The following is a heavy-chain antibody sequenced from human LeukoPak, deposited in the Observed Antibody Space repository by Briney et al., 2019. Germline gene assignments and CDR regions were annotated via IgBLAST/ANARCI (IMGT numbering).Heavy chain of an antibody. J-gene: IGHJ4*02. Sequence: GGSLRLSCAASGFTFSSYAMHWVRQAPGKGLEWVAVISYDGSNKYYADSVKGRFTISRDNSKNTLYLQMNSLRAEDTAVYYCARVGEMATFDYWAREPWSPSPQ. V-gene: IGHV3-30-3*01. CDR2: ISYDGSNK. D-gene: IGHD5-24*01. CDR1: GFTFSSYA. CDR3: ARVGEMATFDY.